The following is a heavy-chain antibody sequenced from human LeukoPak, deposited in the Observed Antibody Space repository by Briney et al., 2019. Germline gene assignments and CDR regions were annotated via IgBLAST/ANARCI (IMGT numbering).Heavy chain of an antibody. CDR1: GFTFSSYA. J-gene: IGHJ5*02. CDR2: IRYDGSNK. D-gene: IGHD6-13*01. CDR3: ARDLVFGSSWDRGPNWFDP. V-gene: IGHV3-30*02. Sequence: GGSLRLSCAASGFTFSSYAMHWVRQAPGKGLEWVAFIRYDGSNKYYADSVKGRFTISRDNSKNTLYLQMNSLRTEDTAVYYCARDLVFGSSWDRGPNWFDPWGQGTLVTVSS.